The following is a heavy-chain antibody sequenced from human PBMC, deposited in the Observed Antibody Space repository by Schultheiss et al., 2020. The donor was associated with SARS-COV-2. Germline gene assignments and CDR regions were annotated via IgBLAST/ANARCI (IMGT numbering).Heavy chain of an antibody. D-gene: IGHD3-9*01. CDR1: GFTFGDYA. V-gene: IGHV3-23*01. J-gene: IGHJ3*02. CDR3: ANCNDILTGYYIEADAFDI. Sequence: GGSLRLSCTASGFTFGDYAMSWVRQAPGKGLEWVSAISGSGGSTYYADSVKGRFTISRDNSKNTLYLQMNSLRAEDTAVYYCANCNDILTGYYIEADAFDIWGQGTMVTVSS. CDR2: ISGSGGST.